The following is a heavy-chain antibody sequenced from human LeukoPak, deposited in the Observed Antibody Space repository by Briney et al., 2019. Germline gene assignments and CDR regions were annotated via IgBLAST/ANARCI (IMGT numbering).Heavy chain of an antibody. J-gene: IGHJ4*02. CDR1: GFTLGTSA. Sequence: GGSLRLSCAASGFTLGTSAMSWVRQTPEKGLGWVSTITSGDGSPYYADSVKGRFTISRDNSNNMLYLQMNSLRAEDTAVYYCTKRGAYYVDYWGRGIPVTVSS. CDR3: TKRGAYYVDY. D-gene: IGHD3-16*01. V-gene: IGHV3-23*01. CDR2: ITSGDGSP.